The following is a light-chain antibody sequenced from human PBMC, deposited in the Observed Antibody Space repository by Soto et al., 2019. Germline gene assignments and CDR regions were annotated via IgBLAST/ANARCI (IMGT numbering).Light chain of an antibody. CDR2: EVN. CDR1: SSDIGGYKY. CDR3: SSYRSGSTKI. J-gene: IGLJ1*01. Sequence: ALTQPASVSGSPGQSITISCTGTSSDIGGYKYVSWYQQYPGKAPKLMIYEVNYRPSGVSNRFSGSKSGNTASLTISGLQAEDEADYYCSSYRSGSTKIFGSGTKVTVL. V-gene: IGLV2-14*01.